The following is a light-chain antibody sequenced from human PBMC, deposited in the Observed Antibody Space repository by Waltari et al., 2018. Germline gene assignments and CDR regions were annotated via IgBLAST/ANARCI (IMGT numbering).Light chain of an antibody. CDR3: QQYYTTPFT. J-gene: IGKJ3*01. V-gene: IGKV4-1*01. CDR2: WAS. Sequence: DIVITQSPNSLPVALGERATISCKSSRTLFYSSKNRTYLGWYQQKPGQPPKVLIYWASTRESGVHARFSGSGSGTDFTLTISSLQAEDVAVYYCQQYYTTPFTFGPGTKVEIK. CDR1: RTLFYSSKNRTY.